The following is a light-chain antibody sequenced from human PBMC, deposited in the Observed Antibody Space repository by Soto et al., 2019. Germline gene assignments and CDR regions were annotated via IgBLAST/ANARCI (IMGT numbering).Light chain of an antibody. CDR1: SSNIGDNY. Sequence: QSVLTQPPSVSAAPGQKVTISCSGSSSNIGDNYVSWYQQLPGTAPKLLIYDNSERPSGIPDRFSGSKSGTSATLGITGLRTGDEADYYCGTWDSSLSAVVFGGGTKL. CDR2: DNS. CDR3: GTWDSSLSAVV. V-gene: IGLV1-51*01. J-gene: IGLJ2*01.